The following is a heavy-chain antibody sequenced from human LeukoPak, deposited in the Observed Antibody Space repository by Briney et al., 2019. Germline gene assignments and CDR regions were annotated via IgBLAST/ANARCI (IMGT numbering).Heavy chain of an antibody. D-gene: IGHD2-15*01. CDR3: AKDLLVVVAASQYYYYYGMDV. V-gene: IGHV3-30*04. CDR1: GFTFSSYA. J-gene: IGHJ6*02. Sequence: PGGSLRLSCAASGFTFSSYAMHWVRQAPGKGLEWVAVISYDGSNKYYADSVKGRFTISRDNSKNTLYLQMNSLRAEDTAVYYCAKDLLVVVAASQYYYYYGMDVWGQGTTVTVSS. CDR2: ISYDGSNK.